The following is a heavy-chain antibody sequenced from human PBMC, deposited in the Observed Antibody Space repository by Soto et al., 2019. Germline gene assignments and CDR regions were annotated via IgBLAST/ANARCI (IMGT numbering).Heavy chain of an antibody. V-gene: IGHV3-23*01. Sequence: GGSLRLSCAASGFTFSSYAMSWVRQAPGKGLEWVSAISGSGGSTYYADSVKGRFTISRDNSKNTLYLQMDSLRAEDTAVYYCAKVGPLAHYYDSSGYSGYWGQGALVTVSS. CDR3: AKVGPLAHYYDSSGYSGY. D-gene: IGHD3-22*01. CDR2: ISGSGGST. J-gene: IGHJ4*02. CDR1: GFTFSSYA.